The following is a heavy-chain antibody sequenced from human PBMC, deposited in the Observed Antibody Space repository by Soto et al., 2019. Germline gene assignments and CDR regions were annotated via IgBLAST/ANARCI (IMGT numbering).Heavy chain of an antibody. Sequence: SVKVSCKASGFTFTSSAVQWVRQARGQRLEWIGWVVVGGGNTNYAQKFQERVTITRDMSTSTAYMELSSLRSEDTAVYYCAAKWDYDFWSGYFRPNSYYYYGMDVRGQGTTVTVSS. J-gene: IGHJ6*02. D-gene: IGHD3-3*01. CDR2: VVVGGGNT. CDR3: AAKWDYDFWSGYFRPNSYYYYGMDV. V-gene: IGHV1-58*01. CDR1: GFTFTSSA.